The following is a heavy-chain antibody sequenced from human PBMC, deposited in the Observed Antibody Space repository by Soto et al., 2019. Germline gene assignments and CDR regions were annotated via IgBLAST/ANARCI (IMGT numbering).Heavy chain of an antibody. D-gene: IGHD3-10*01. V-gene: IGHV4-39*01. CDR2: IYYSGST. CDR3: ASCGSDAYYYMDV. J-gene: IGHJ6*03. Sequence: SETLSLTCTVSGGSISSSSYYWGWIRQPPGKGLEWIGSIYYSGSTYYNPSLKSRVTISVDTSKNQFSLKLSAVTAADTAVYYGASCGSDAYYYMDVWGKGTTVTVSS. CDR1: GGSISSSSYY.